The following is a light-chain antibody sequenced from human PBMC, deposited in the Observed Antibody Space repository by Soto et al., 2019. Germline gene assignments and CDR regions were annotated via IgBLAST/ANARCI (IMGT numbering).Light chain of an antibody. CDR2: GNT. J-gene: IGLJ1*01. Sequence: QSVLTQPAYVSVSPGQSITISCTGTSSDVGGYNLVSWYQQHPGKAPKLIIFGNTERPSGVSHRFSGSKSGNTASLTISGVQVEDEADYHCCSYATSSFVFGTGTKVTVL. V-gene: IGLV2-23*01. CDR3: CSYATSSFV. CDR1: SSDVGGYNL.